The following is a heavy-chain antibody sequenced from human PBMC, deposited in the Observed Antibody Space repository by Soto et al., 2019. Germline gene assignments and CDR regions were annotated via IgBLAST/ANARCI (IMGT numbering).Heavy chain of an antibody. D-gene: IGHD3-22*01. CDR1: GGTFSSYT. J-gene: IGHJ5*02. CDR3: ARQDSRSNWFDP. CDR2: IIPILGIA. Sequence: QVQLVQSGAEVKKPGSSVKVSCKASGGTFSSYTISWVRQAPGQGLEWMGRIIPILGIANYAQKFQGRVTITGDNRTSTAYMELSSLRSEDTAVYYCARQDSRSNWFDPWGQGTLVTGSS. V-gene: IGHV1-69*02.